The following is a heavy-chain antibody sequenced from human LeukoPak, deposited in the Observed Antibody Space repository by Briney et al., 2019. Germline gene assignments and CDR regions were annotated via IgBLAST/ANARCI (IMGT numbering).Heavy chain of an antibody. CDR1: GFTFSAFA. CDR3: AKRGVVIRVILVGFHKEAYYFDS. J-gene: IGHJ4*02. V-gene: IGHV3-23*01. D-gene: IGHD3-10*01. Sequence: GGSLRLSCAASGFTFSAFAMSWVRQAPGKGLEWVSAISGSGHGRFYADSVKGRLTIPRDNPKNTLYLQMNSLRAEDTAVYFCAKRGVVIRVILVGFHKEAYYFDSWGQGALVTVSS. CDR2: ISGSGHGR.